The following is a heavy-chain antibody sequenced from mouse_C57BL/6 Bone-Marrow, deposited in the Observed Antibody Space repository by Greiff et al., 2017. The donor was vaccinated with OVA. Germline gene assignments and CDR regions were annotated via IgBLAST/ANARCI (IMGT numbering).Heavy chain of an antibody. CDR3: ARGDYAMDY. CDR1: GYTFTSYW. J-gene: IGHJ4*01. V-gene: IGHV1-53*01. CDR2: INPSNGGP. Sequence: QVQLQQSGTELVKPGASVKLSCKASGYTFTSYWMHWVKQRPGPGLEWIGNINPSNGGPNYNEKFKSKATLTVDKSSSTAYMQLSSLTSEDSAVYYCARGDYAMDYWGQGTSVTVSS.